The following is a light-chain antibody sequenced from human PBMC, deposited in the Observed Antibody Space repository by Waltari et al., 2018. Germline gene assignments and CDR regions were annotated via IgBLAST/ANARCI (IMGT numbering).Light chain of an antibody. CDR3: QAWDSSTVV. V-gene: IGLV3-1*01. CDR2: QDT. Sequence: SYELTQPPSVSVSPGQTASITCSGDKSGENSACWYQQKPGQSPVLVIYQDTKRPSGIPERFSGSNSGNTATLTISGTQAMDEADYYCQAWDSSTVVFGGGTKLTVL. J-gene: IGLJ2*01. CDR1: KSGENS.